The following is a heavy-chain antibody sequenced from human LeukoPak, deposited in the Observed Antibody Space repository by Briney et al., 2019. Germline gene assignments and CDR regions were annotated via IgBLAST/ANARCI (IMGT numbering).Heavy chain of an antibody. Sequence: KASETLSLTCTVSGGSISSSSYYWGWIRQPPGKGLEWIGSIYYSGSTYYNPSLKSRVTISVDTSKNQFSLKLSSVTAADTAVYYCARDRGAVAQGYFDLWGRGTLVTVSS. J-gene: IGHJ2*01. V-gene: IGHV4-39*07. CDR3: ARDRGAVAQGYFDL. CDR2: IYYSGST. CDR1: GGSISSSSYY. D-gene: IGHD6-19*01.